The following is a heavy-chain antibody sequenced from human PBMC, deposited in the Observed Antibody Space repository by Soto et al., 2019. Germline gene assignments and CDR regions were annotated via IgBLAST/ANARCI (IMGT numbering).Heavy chain of an antibody. V-gene: IGHV3-9*01. CDR3: AKTAPPYDSQGYYPLDI. D-gene: IGHD3-22*01. J-gene: IGHJ3*02. Sequence: EVQLVESGGDLVLPGRSLRLSCTASGFTFDAFAMHWVRQAPGKGLEWVSGISWHSGSIGYADPVKGRFTISRDNAKKSLYLEMNSLKTEDTALYYCAKTAPPYDSQGYYPLDIWGQGTLVSVSS. CDR2: ISWHSGSI. CDR1: GFTFDAFA.